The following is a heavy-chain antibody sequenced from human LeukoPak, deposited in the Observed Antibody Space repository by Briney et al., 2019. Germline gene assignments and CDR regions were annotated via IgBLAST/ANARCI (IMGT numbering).Heavy chain of an antibody. D-gene: IGHD3-9*01. CDR1: GGSFSGYY. Sequence: LSLTCAVYGGSFSGYYWSWIRQPPGKGLEWVSHISSDGRVGRYVDSVRGRFTMSRDNAKNLLFLQMNGLRVEDTAVYYCARDTLNGPFVISLDYWGQGALVTVSS. V-gene: IGHV3-11*04. CDR3: ARDTLNGPFVISLDY. CDR2: ISSDGRVG. J-gene: IGHJ4*02.